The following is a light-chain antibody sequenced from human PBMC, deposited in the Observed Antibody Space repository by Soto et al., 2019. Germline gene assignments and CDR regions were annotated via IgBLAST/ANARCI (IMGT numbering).Light chain of an antibody. V-gene: IGKV3-20*01. CDR3: QQYGSSPLIT. J-gene: IGKJ5*01. CDR1: QRVGND. CDR2: GAS. Sequence: EIVLTQSPATLSVSPGQGATLSCRASQRVGNDLAWYQQKPGQAPRLLIYGASSRATGIPDRFSGSGSGTDFTLTISRLEPEDFAVYYCQQYGSSPLITFGQGTRLEIK.